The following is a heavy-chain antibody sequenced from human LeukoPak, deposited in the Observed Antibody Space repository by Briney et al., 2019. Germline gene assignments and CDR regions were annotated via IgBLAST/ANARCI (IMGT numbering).Heavy chain of an antibody. D-gene: IGHD4-17*01. J-gene: IGHJ4*02. CDR2: ITPIFGTA. CDR3: ATHGDYGVSFDY. CDR1: GYTFTSYG. Sequence: SVKVSCKASGYTFTSYGISWVRQAPGQGLEWMGGITPIFGTANYAQKFQGRVTITADESTSTAYMELSSLRSEDTAVYYCATHGDYGVSFDYWGQGTLVTVSS. V-gene: IGHV1-69*13.